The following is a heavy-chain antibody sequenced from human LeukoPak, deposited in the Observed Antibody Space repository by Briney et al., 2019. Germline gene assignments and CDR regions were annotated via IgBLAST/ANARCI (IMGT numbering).Heavy chain of an antibody. CDR1: GGSISSYY. CDR2: IYTSGST. V-gene: IGHV4-4*07. J-gene: IGHJ4*02. D-gene: IGHD5-18*01. Sequence: PSETLSLTCTVSGGSISSYYWSWIRQPAGKGLEWIGRIYTSGSTNYNPSLKSRVTISLDMSENQFSLILTSVTAADTAVYYCARRTAMASIPYDFWGQGTLVTVSS. CDR3: ARRTAMASIPYDF.